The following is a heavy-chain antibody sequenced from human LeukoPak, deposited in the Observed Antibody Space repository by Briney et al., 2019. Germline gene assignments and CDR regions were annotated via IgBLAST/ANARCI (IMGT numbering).Heavy chain of an antibody. CDR2: ISSSSSTI. J-gene: IGHJ3*02. CDR1: GFTFSSYS. V-gene: IGHV3-48*04. Sequence: GGSLRLSCAASGFTFSSYSMNWVRQAPGKGLEWVSYISSSSSTIYYADSVKGRFTISRDNAKNSLYLQMNSLRAEDTAVYYCARDFQTCSGGSCQRGGAFDIWGQGTMVTVSS. CDR3: ARDFQTCSGGSCQRGGAFDI. D-gene: IGHD2-15*01.